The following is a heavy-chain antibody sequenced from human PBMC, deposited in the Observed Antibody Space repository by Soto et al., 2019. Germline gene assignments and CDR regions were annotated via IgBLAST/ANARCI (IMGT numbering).Heavy chain of an antibody. CDR2: IVPIFGTA. V-gene: IGHV1-69*06. CDR1: GGNFNSYS. D-gene: IGHD6-13*01. Sequence: QVQLVQSGTKVKKPGSSVKVSCKASGGNFNSYSINWVRQARGQGLEWMGGIVPIFGTANYAQKFQGRVTFTADTSTSTAYMELRSLTSEDTAVYYCSRDAIAAAGTNDWGQGTLVTVSS. J-gene: IGHJ4*02. CDR3: SRDAIAAAGTND.